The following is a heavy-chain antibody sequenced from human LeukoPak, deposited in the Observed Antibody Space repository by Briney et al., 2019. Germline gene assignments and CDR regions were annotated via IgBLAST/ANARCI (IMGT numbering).Heavy chain of an antibody. CDR3: ARDFRASFDP. CDR2: IYSGGST. CDR1: GFTVSRNY. V-gene: IGHV3-66*02. Sequence: PGGSLRLSCAASGFTVSRNYMSWVRQAPGKGLEWVSVIYSGGSTYYADSVKRRFTISRDNSKNTLYLQMNSLRAEDTAVYYCARDFRASFDPWGQGTLVTVSS. J-gene: IGHJ5*02. D-gene: IGHD3-3*01.